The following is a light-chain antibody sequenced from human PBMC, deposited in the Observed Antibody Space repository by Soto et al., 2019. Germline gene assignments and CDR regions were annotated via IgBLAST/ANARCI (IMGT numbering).Light chain of an antibody. J-gene: IGKJ3*01. CDR3: QQLDTYPFS. V-gene: IGKV1-9*01. CDR2: AAS. Sequence: IQLTQSPSSLSASVGDRVTITCRASQGVNNSLTWYQQKPGKAPKLLIYAASTLQSGVPSRFSGSGSGADFTLTISSLQPDEFATYYCQQLDTYPFSFGPGTTLDIK. CDR1: QGVNNS.